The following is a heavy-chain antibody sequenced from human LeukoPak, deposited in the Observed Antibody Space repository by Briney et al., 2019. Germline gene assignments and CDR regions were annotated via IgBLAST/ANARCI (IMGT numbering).Heavy chain of an antibody. V-gene: IGHV4-59*01. J-gene: IGHJ3*02. Sequence: ASETLSLTCTVSGGSISSYYWSWIRQPPGKGLEWIGYIYYSGSTNYNPSLKSRVTMSVDTSKNQFPLKLSSVTAADTAVYYCAREGMDDSSGYYLSSMAFDIWGQGTMVTVSS. D-gene: IGHD3-22*01. CDR3: AREGMDDSSGYYLSSMAFDI. CDR2: IYYSGST. CDR1: GGSISSYY.